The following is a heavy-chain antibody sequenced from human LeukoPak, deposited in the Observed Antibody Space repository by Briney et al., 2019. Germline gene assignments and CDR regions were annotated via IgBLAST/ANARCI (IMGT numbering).Heavy chain of an antibody. CDR1: GGSISSGGYY. CDR2: IYHSGST. CDR3: ARRFSGSSFHFDY. J-gene: IGHJ4*02. Sequence: SETLSLTCTVSGGSISSGGYYWSWIRQPPGKGLEWIGHIYHSGSTYYNPSLKSRVTISVDKSKNQFSLHLTSVTAADTAVYYCARRFSGSSFHFDYWGQGTLVTVSS. D-gene: IGHD1-26*01. V-gene: IGHV4-30-2*01.